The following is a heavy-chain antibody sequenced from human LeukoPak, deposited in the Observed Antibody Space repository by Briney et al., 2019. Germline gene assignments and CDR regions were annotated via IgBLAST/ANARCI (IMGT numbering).Heavy chain of an antibody. J-gene: IGHJ5*02. CDR2: IYYSGST. CDR1: GGSISSYY. CDR3: ARGYNDFWSGYTTWNWFDP. Sequence: SETLSLTCTVSGGSISSYYWSWIRQPPGKGLEWIGYIYYSGSTNYNPSLKGRVTISVDRSKNQFSLKLSSVTAADTAVYYCARGYNDFWSGYTTWNWFDPWGQGTLVTVSS. D-gene: IGHD3-3*01. V-gene: IGHV4-59*12.